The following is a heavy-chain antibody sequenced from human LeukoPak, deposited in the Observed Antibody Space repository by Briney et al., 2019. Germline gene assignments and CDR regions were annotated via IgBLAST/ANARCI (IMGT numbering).Heavy chain of an antibody. CDR2: ISYDESDK. CDR1: GFTFSNYG. D-gene: IGHD2-15*01. V-gene: IGHV3-30*18. Sequence: GGSLRLSCAASGFTFSNYGMHWVRQAPGKGLEWVAVISYDESDKYYADSVKGRFTISRDNSKNTLYLQMNSLRPEDTAVYYCVKGVVAATNAAYYGMDVWGQGTTVTVSS. J-gene: IGHJ6*02. CDR3: VKGVVAATNAAYYGMDV.